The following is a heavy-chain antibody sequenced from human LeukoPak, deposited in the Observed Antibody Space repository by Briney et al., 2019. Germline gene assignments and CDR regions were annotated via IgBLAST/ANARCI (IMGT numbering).Heavy chain of an antibody. Sequence: GGSLRLSCAASGFIFSNYEMNWVRQAPGKGLEWISYIDARSSTIHYADSVKGRFTISRDNAKNSLYLQMNSLRAEDTAVYYCASCADYDILTGYYNLAFDIWGQGTIVTVSS. V-gene: IGHV3-48*03. J-gene: IGHJ3*02. D-gene: IGHD3-9*01. CDR2: IDARSSTI. CDR1: GFIFSNYE. CDR3: ASCADYDILTGYYNLAFDI.